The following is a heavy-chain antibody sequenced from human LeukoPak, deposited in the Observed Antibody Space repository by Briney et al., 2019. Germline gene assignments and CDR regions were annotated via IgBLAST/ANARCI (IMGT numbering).Heavy chain of an antibody. J-gene: IGHJ4*02. CDR1: GFTFGDYA. CDR2: IISKAYGGTT. CDR3: TRDPPYYYGSGSSFDS. D-gene: IGHD3-10*01. V-gene: IGHV3-49*04. Sequence: QPGRSLRLSCTASGFTFGDYAMSWGRQAPWKGLGWVGFIISKAYGGTTEYAASVKGRFTISRDDSKRIAYLKMNSLNTEDTAVYYCTRDPPYYYGSGSSFDSWGQGTLVTVSS.